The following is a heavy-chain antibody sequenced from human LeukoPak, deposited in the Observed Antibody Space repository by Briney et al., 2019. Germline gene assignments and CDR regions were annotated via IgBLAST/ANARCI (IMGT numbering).Heavy chain of an antibody. CDR1: GGSFSGYY. D-gene: IGHD2-2*01. CDR2: INHSGST. J-gene: IGHJ4*02. V-gene: IGHV4-34*01. CDR3: ARGGPRCDSTSCYDWGFDY. Sequence: SETLSLTCAVYGGSFSGYYWSWIRQPPGKGLEWIGEINHSGSTNYNPSLKSRVTISVDTPKNQFSLKLSSVTAADTAVYYCARGGPRCDSTSCYDWGFDYWGQGTLVTVSS.